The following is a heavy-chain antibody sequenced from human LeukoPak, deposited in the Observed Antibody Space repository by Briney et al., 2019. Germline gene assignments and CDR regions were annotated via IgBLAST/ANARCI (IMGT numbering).Heavy chain of an antibody. J-gene: IGHJ5*02. CDR3: ARRGTITIFGVVTSNRFDP. V-gene: IGHV4-34*01. D-gene: IGHD3-3*01. CDR1: GGSFSGYY. Sequence: SETLSLTCAVYGGSFSGYYWSWIRQPPGKGLEWIGEINHSGSTNYNPSLKSRVTISVDTSKNRFSLNLSSVTAADTAVYYCARRGTITIFGVVTSNRFDPWGQGTLVIVSS. CDR2: INHSGST.